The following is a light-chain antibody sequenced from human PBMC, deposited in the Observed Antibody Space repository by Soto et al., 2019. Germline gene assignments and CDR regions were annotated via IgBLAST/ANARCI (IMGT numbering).Light chain of an antibody. CDR2: DVS. J-gene: IGLJ2*01. CDR1: IDDVTAYYR. Sequence: QSALTQPPSVSGSPGQSVTISCSGTIDDVTAYYRVSWYQQTPGTAPKLMIYDVSNRPSGVPDRFSGSRSGNTASLTISGLQAEDEGDYYCQSYDSSLSVVVFGGGTKVTVL. V-gene: IGLV2-18*02. CDR3: QSYDSSLSVVV.